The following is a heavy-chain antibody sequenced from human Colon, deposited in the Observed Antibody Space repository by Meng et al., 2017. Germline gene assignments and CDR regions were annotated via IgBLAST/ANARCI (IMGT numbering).Heavy chain of an antibody. CDR1: GYSFTNYA. CDR2: INAGNGNT. Sequence: QGQLVQSGAEVKKPGASVKVSCKASGYSFTNYAMHWVRQAPGQRLEWMGWINAGNGNTKYSEKFQSRVTITRDTAASTAYMELSSLRSEDTAVYYCARTGCSSSSCYDYWGQGTLVTVSS. CDR3: ARTGCSSSSCYDY. D-gene: IGHD2-2*01. J-gene: IGHJ4*02. V-gene: IGHV1-3*01.